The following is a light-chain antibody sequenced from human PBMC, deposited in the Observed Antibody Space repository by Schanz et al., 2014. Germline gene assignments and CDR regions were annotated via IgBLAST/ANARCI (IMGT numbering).Light chain of an antibody. CDR3: QQYYSLPLT. CDR2: AAS. Sequence: EAVLTQSPGTLSLSPGERATLSCWASQSVSSSNLAWYQQKPGQAPRLLIYAASSRATGIADRFSGSASGTDFTLTISSLQAGDVAVYYCQQYYSLPLTFGGGTKVEVK. J-gene: IGKJ4*01. CDR1: QSVSSSN. V-gene: IGKV3-20*01.